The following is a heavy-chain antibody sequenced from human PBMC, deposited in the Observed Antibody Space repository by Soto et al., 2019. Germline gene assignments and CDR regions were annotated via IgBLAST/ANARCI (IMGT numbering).Heavy chain of an antibody. CDR1: GFTFNTYW. V-gene: IGHV3-7*01. D-gene: IGHD6-13*01. Sequence: EVQLVESGGDLVQPGGSLRLSCVASGFTFNTYWMSWVRQAPGKGLEWVANIKEDGNGEDYVDSVKGRFTISRDNAKNLLYLQMNSLGAGDTAMYNCARFASWSRGDYWGQGTVVTVSS. CDR3: ARFASWSRGDY. J-gene: IGHJ4*02. CDR2: IKEDGNGE.